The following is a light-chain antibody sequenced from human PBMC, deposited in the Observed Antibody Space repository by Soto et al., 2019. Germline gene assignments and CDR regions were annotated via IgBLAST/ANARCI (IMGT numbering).Light chain of an antibody. Sequence: QSALNQPASGSGSPGPAIPISCTGTNSDVGSYNLVSWYQQHPGKAPKLMVYEVSKRPSGVSDRFSGSKSGDTASLTISGLQAEDEADYYCCSYAGSTTSSYVFVTGTKVTV. J-gene: IGLJ1*01. CDR2: EVS. V-gene: IGLV2-23*02. CDR1: NSDVGSYNL. CDR3: CSYAGSTTSSYV.